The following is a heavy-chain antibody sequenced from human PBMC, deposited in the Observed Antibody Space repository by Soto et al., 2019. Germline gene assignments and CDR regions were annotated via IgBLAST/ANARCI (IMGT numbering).Heavy chain of an antibody. CDR1: GGSIRSSSYY. V-gene: IGHV4-39*01. CDR2: IYYSGST. J-gene: IGHJ5*02. CDR3: ASPKIAFYNWFDP. Sequence: PSETLSLTCPVSGGSIRSSSYYWVWFRQPPGKGLEWIGSIYYSGSTYYNPSLKSRVTISVDTSKNQFSLKLSSVTAADTAVYYCASPKIAFYNWFDPWGQGTLVTVS. D-gene: IGHD3-3*02.